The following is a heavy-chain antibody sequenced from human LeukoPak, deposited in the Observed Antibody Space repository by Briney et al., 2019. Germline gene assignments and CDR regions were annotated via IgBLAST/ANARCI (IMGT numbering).Heavy chain of an antibody. CDR1: GFTFSSYA. CDR3: ASLTPLGYCSGGSCYTWFDP. D-gene: IGHD2-15*01. J-gene: IGHJ5*02. V-gene: IGHV3-23*01. CDR2: ISGSGGST. Sequence: QPGGSLRLSCAASGFTFSSYAMSWVRQAPGKGLEWASAISGSGGSTYYADSVKGRFTISRDNSKNTLYLQMNSLRAEDTAVYYCASLTPLGYCSGGSCYTWFDPWGQGTLVTVSS.